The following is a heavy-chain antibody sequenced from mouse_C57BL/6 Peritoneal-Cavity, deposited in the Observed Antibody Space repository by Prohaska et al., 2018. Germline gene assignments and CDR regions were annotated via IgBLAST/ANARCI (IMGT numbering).Heavy chain of an antibody. Sequence: SPGKGLEWLGVIWIGGSTDYNAAFMSRLSITKDNSKSQVFFKMNSLQADDTAIYNCAKKGYYEYFDVWGTGTTVTVSS. D-gene: IGHD1-1*01. V-gene: IGHV2-5*01. CDR2: IWIGGST. J-gene: IGHJ1*03. CDR3: AKKGYYEYFDV.